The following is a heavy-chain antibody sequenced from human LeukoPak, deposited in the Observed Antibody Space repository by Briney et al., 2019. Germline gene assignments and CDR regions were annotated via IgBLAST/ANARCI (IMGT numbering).Heavy chain of an antibody. J-gene: IGHJ6*03. V-gene: IGHV3-66*01. CDR3: AREGLSSGWNGYYYYYYMDV. D-gene: IGHD6-19*01. CDR2: IYSGGST. CDR1: GFTLSSYS. Sequence: GGSLRLSCAASGFTLSSYSMNWVRQAPGKGLGWVSVIYSGGSTYYADSVKGRFTISRDNAKNSLYLQMNSLRAEDTAVYYCAREGLSSGWNGYYYYYYMDVWGKGTTVTVSS.